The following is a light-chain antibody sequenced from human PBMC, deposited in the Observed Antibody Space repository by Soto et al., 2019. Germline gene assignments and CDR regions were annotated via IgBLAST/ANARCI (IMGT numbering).Light chain of an antibody. Sequence: DIQMTQSPSTLSASVGDRVTITCRASQSISNWLAWYQQKPGKAPQFLIYDASSLESGVPSRFSGSGSGTEFTLTICSLQPDDFATYDCQQYYSYSSTFGPGTKVDIK. CDR1: QSISNW. J-gene: IGKJ3*01. CDR2: DAS. CDR3: QQYYSYSST. V-gene: IGKV1-5*01.